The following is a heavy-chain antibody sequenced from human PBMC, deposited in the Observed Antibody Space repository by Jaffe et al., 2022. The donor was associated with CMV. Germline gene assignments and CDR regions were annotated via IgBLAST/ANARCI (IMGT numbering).Heavy chain of an antibody. CDR3: ARYDSSGYFDAFDI. V-gene: IGHV3-48*03. CDR1: GFTFSSYE. Sequence: EVQLVESGGGLVQPGGSLRLSCAASGFTFSSYEMNWVRQAPGKGLEWVSYISSSGSTIYYADSVKGRFTISRDNAKNSLYLQMNSLRAEDTAVYYCARYDSSGYFDAFDIWGQGTMVTVSS. CDR2: ISSSGSTI. D-gene: IGHD3-22*01. J-gene: IGHJ3*02.